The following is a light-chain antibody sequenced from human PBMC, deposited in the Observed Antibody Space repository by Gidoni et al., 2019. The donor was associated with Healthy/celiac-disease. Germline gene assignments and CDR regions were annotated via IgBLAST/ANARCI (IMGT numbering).Light chain of an antibody. Sequence: EIVITQTPATLSVSTGERATLSCRASKSVSSNLAWYQQKPGQAPRLLIYGASTRAPGIPSRFSGSGSGTEFTLTISSLQSEDFAVYYCQQYNNWPITFGQGTRLEIK. J-gene: IGKJ5*01. CDR2: GAS. CDR3: QQYNNWPIT. CDR1: KSVSSN. V-gene: IGKV3-15*01.